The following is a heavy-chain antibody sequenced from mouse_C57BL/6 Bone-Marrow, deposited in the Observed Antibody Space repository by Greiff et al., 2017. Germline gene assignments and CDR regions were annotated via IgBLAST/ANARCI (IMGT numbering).Heavy chain of an antibody. V-gene: IGHV1-62-2*01. CDR3: ARHEERGFGYDCGFAY. CDR1: GYTFTEYT. CDR2: FYPGSGSI. D-gene: IGHD2-4*01. J-gene: IGHJ3*01. Sequence: VQLQQSGAELVKPGASVKLSCKASGYTFTEYTIHWVKQRPGQGLEWIGWFYPGSGSIKYNEKFKDQATLTADKSSSTDYMELSRLTSVDSAVXYCARHEERGFGYDCGFAYGGQGTLVTVSA.